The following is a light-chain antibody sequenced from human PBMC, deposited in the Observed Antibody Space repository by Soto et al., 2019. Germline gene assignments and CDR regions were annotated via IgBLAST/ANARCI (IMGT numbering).Light chain of an antibody. Sequence: DIVMTQSPDSLALSLGERATINCTSSQGVLYRSQDKHYLAWYQQKPGQSLKLLIYWASTRESGVPDRFSGSGSGTDFTLTITNLQAEDVAVYYCHQYYSIPFTFGQGTKLEIK. CDR1: QGVLYRSQDKHY. J-gene: IGKJ2*01. CDR3: HQYYSIPFT. CDR2: WAS. V-gene: IGKV4-1*01.